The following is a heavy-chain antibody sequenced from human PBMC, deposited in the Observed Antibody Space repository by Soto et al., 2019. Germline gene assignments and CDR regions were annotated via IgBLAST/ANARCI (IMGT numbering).Heavy chain of an antibody. V-gene: IGHV3-74*01. J-gene: IGHJ4*02. CDR3: ASAMTLGWSPQAY. Sequence: GGSLRLSCRGSGFTFSNSWMHWVRHTPGKGLVWVSRINNDGSNAAYADSVKGRFTISRDNAKNSVYLQMNRLRTEDTALYYCASAMTLGWSPQAYWGQGTPVTVSS. D-gene: IGHD3-3*01. CDR2: INNDGSNA. CDR1: GFTFSNSW.